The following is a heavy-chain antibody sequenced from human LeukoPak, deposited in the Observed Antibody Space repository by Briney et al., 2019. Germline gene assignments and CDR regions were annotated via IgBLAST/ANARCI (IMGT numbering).Heavy chain of an antibody. V-gene: IGHV3-30*04. CDR1: GFTFSSYV. D-gene: IGHD1-7*01. J-gene: IGHJ4*02. CDR3: ARGELELHC. Sequence: GGSLRLSCAASGFTFSSYVMHWVRQAPGKGLEWVAVISYDGSNKYYADSVKGRFTISRDNSKNTLYLQMNSLRVEDTAVYYCARGELELHCWGQGTLATVSS. CDR2: ISYDGSNK.